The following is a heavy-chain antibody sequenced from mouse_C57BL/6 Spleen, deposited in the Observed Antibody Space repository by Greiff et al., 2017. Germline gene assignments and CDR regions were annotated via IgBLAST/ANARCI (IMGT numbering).Heavy chain of an antibody. J-gene: IGHJ1*03. V-gene: IGHV1-82*01. CDR3: ANDYPWYFDV. CDR2: IYPGDGDT. Sequence: VKLMESGPELVKPGASVKIFCKASGYAFSSSWMNWVKQRPGKGLEWIGRIYPGDGDTNYNGKFKGKATLTADKTSSTAYMQLSSLTSEDSAVYFCANDYPWYFDVWGTGTTVTVSS. D-gene: IGHD2-4*01. CDR1: GYAFSSSW.